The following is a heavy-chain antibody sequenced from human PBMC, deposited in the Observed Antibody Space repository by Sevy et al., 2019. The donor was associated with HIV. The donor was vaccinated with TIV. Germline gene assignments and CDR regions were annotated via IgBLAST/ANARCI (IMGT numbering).Heavy chain of an antibody. CDR2: INHSGST. CDR1: GGSFSGYY. V-gene: IGHV4-34*01. D-gene: IGHD3-16*02. J-gene: IGHJ5*02. CDR3: ARGRTYYDYIWGSYRENWFDP. Sequence: SETLSLTGAVYGGSFSGYYWSWIRQPPGKGLEWIGEINHSGSTNYNPSLKSRVTISVDTSKNQFSLKLSSVTAADTAVYYCARGRTYYDYIWGSYRENWFDPWGQGTLVTVSS.